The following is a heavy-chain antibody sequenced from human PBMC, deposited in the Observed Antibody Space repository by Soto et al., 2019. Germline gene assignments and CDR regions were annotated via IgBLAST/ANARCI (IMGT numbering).Heavy chain of an antibody. J-gene: IGHJ4*02. CDR2: TYYRSKWYN. Sequence: SQTLSLTCAISGDSVSSNSAASNWIRQSPSRGLEWLGRTYYRSKWYNDYAVSVKSRITINPDTSKNQFSLQLNSVTPEDTAVCYCARDLSSTIFGVATFDYWGQGTLVTVSS. V-gene: IGHV6-1*01. D-gene: IGHD3-3*01. CDR3: ARDLSSTIFGVATFDY. CDR1: GDSVSSNSAA.